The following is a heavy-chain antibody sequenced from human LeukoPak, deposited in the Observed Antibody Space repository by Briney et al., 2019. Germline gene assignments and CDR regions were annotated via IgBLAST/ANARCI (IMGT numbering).Heavy chain of an antibody. CDR2: INHSGST. J-gene: IGHJ4*02. CDR1: GGSFSGYY. CDR3: AGSFTYYYDSSGSPSY. Sequence: SETLSLTCAVYGGSFSGYYWSWIRQPPGKGLEWIGEINHSGSTNYNPSLKSRVTISVDTSKNQFPLKLSSVTAADTAVYYCAGSFTYYYDSSGSPSYWGQGTLVTVSS. D-gene: IGHD3-22*01. V-gene: IGHV4-34*01.